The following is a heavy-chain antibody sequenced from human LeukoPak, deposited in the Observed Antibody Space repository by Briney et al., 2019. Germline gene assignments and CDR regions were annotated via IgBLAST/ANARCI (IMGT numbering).Heavy chain of an antibody. CDR2: INPSGGST. V-gene: IGHV1-46*01. J-gene: IGHJ4*02. CDR1: GYTFTGYY. CDR3: AMGVGKYYFDY. D-gene: IGHD1-26*01. Sequence: SVKVSCKASGYTFTGYYMHWVRQAPGQGLEWMGIINPSGGSTSYAQKFQGRVTMTRDMSTSTVYMELSSLRSEDTAVYYCAMGVGKYYFDYWGQGTLVTVSS.